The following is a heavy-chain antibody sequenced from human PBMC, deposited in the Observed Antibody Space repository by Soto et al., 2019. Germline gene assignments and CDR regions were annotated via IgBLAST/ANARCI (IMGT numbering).Heavy chain of an antibody. D-gene: IGHD2-15*01. Sequence: QVQLVQSGAEVKKPGSSVKVSCKASGGTFSSYAITWVRQAPGQGLEWMGRIIPIFGTANYNQKFQGRVTITADESTGTAYMGLGSLRSWDTAVDYWARNQDSTTFYHFGMGGWGQGTTVTVSS. J-gene: IGHJ6*02. V-gene: IGHV1-69*01. CDR3: ARNQDSTTFYHFGMGG. CDR1: GGTFSSYA. CDR2: IIPIFGTA.